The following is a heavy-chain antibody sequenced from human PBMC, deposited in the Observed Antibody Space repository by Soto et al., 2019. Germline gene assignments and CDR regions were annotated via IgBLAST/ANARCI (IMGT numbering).Heavy chain of an antibody. CDR3: ARDYYYGSGSYSPYYYYGMDV. CDR2: INPSGGST. CDR1: GYTFTSYY. J-gene: IGHJ6*01. V-gene: IGHV1-46*03. Sequence: ASVKVSCKASGYTFTSYYMHWVRQAPGQGLEWMGIINPSGGSTGYAQKFQGRVTMTRDTSTSTVYMELSSLRSEDTAVYYCARDYYYGSGSYSPYYYYGMDVWGQGTTVTVSS. D-gene: IGHD3-10*01.